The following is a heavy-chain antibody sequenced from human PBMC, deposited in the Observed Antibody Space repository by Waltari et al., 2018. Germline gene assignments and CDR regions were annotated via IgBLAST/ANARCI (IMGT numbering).Heavy chain of an antibody. Sequence: EVQLLESGGELVPAGGSLRLSGAISGFTFHSYAINWVRRAPGTGLQWVAAISFSDATFHADSVKGRFTISRDTSKDTVYLQMNSLRADDTAVYYCAKPFYNWDDPLVSWGQGTPVTVSS. CDR2: ISFSDAT. D-gene: IGHD1-20*01. CDR3: AKPFYNWDDPLVS. V-gene: IGHV3-23*01. CDR1: GFTFHSYA. J-gene: IGHJ5*02.